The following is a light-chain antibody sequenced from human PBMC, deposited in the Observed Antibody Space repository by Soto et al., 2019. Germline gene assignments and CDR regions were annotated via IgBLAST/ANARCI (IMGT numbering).Light chain of an antibody. CDR3: SSKRTTASLV. CDR2: EVS. Sequence: QSALTQPASVSGSPGQTITISCTGTSSDVGAYNYVSWYQQHPRKAPKLMIYEVSNRPSGVSDRFSGSKSGNTASLTISGLQAADEADYYCSSKRTTASLVFGTGTKVTVL. J-gene: IGLJ1*01. V-gene: IGLV2-14*01. CDR1: SSDVGAYNY.